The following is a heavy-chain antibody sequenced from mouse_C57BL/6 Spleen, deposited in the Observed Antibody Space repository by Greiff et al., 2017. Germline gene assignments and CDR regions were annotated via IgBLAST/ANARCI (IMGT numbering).Heavy chain of an antibody. CDR3: ARGDSSGVWYFDV. CDR1: GFTFSDYG. J-gene: IGHJ1*03. Sequence: EVKVVESGGGLVKPGGSLKLSCAASGFTFSDYGMHWVRQAPEKGLEWVAYISSGSSTIYYADTVKGRFTISRDNAKNTLFLQMTSLRSEDTAMYYCARGDSSGVWYFDVWGTGTTVTVSS. CDR2: ISSGSSTI. D-gene: IGHD3-2*02. V-gene: IGHV5-17*01.